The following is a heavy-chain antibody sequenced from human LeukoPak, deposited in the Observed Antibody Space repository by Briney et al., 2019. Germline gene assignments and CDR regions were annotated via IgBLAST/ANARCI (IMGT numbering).Heavy chain of an antibody. V-gene: IGHV4-4*07. D-gene: IGHD1-1*01. J-gene: IGHJ5*01. CDR3: AGRTRSTFYIDS. CDR1: GASISSHY. Sequence: SETLSLTCSVPGASISSHYWSWIRQPAGKGLEWIGRVYDSGSAMYNPSFKSRVTMSLDTSNSQFSLQLSSVTAADTAVYYCAGRTRSTFYIDSWGQGTLVTVSS. CDR2: VYDSGSA.